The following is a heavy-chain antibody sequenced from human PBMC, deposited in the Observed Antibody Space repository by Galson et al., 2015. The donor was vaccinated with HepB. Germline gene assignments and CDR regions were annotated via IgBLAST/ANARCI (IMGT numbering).Heavy chain of an antibody. D-gene: IGHD5-18*01. CDR3: AKDCWPKGSRDTAMVTLGFLDI. V-gene: IGHV3-23*01. J-gene: IGHJ3*02. Sequence: SLRLSCAASGFTFSSYAMSWVRQAPGKGLEWVSAISGSGGSTYYADSVKGRFTISRDNSKNTLYLQMNSQRAEDTAVYYCAKDCWPKGSRDTAMVTLGFLDIWGQGTMVTVSS. CDR2: ISGSGGST. CDR1: GFTFSSYA.